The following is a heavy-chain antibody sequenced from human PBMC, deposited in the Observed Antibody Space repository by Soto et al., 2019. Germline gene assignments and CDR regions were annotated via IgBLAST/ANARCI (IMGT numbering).Heavy chain of an antibody. D-gene: IGHD1-26*01. CDR1: GFTFSSYG. V-gene: IGHV3-30*18. Sequence: QVQLVESGGGVVQPGRSLRLSCAASGFTFSSYGMHWVRQAPGKGLGWVAVISYDGSNKYYADSVKGRFTISRDNSKNTLYLQMNSLRAEDTAVYYCAKSGQWELGYWGQGTLVTVSS. CDR2: ISYDGSNK. J-gene: IGHJ4*02. CDR3: AKSGQWELGY.